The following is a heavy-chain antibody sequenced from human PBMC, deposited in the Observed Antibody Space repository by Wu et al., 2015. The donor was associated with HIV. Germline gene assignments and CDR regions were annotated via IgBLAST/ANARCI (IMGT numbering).Heavy chain of an antibody. V-gene: IGHV1-2*02. Sequence: QVQLVQSGAEVKKPGASVKVSCKASGYTFTSYDINWVRQATGQGLEWMGWMNPNSGGTNYAQKFQGRVTMTRDTSFSIVYMELRRLRSDDTAVYYCARDTNYWYFDVWAVAPSVTVSS. D-gene: IGHD3-3*01. CDR1: GYTFTSYD. CDR2: MNPNSGGT. CDR3: ARDTNYWYFDV. J-gene: IGHJ2*01.